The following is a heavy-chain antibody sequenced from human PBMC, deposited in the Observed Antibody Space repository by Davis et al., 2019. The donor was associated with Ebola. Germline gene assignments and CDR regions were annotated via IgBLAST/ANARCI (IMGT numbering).Heavy chain of an antibody. CDR2: ISSSSSYI. J-gene: IGHJ4*02. CDR3: AREYYYDSSGYYYAQGFDY. D-gene: IGHD3-22*01. CDR1: GFTFSRYT. Sequence: GESLKISCAASGFTFSRYTMNWVRQAPGKGLEWVSSISSSSSYIYYADSVKGRFTISRDNSKNTLYLQMNSLRAEDTAVYYCAREYYYDSSGYYYAQGFDYWGQGTLVTVSS. V-gene: IGHV3-21*01.